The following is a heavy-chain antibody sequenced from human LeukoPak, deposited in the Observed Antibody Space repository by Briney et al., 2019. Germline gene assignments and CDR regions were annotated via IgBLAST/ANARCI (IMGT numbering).Heavy chain of an antibody. CDR3: ARDPRNDY. V-gene: IGHV3-48*03. D-gene: IGHD1-14*01. J-gene: IGHJ4*02. CDR2: ISSSGGTI. Sequence: GGSLRLSCAASGFTFSSYEMNWVRQAPGKGLEWVSYISSSGGTIYYADSVKGRFTISRDNAKNSLYLQMNSLRAEDAAVYYCARDPRNDYWGRGTLVTVSS. CDR1: GFTFSSYE.